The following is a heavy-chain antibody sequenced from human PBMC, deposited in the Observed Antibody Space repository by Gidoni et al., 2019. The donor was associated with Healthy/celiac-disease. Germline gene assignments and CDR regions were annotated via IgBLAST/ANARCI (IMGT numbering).Heavy chain of an antibody. V-gene: IGHV3-30*02. J-gene: IGHJ4*02. CDR1: GFPFISYG. D-gene: IGHD3-22*01. CDR3: AKDPYYYDSSGYYYYFDY. CDR2: IRYDGSNK. Sequence: QVQLVESGAGVVQPEGSLRLSCTPSGFPFISYGMHWVRQAAGKGLEWVAFIRYDGSNKYYADSVKGRFTISRDNSKNTLYLQMNSLRAEDTAVYYCAKDPYYYDSSGYYYYFDYWGQGTLVTVSS.